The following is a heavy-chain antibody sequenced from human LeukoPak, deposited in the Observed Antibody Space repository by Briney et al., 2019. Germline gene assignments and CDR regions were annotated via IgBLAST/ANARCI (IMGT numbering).Heavy chain of an antibody. J-gene: IGHJ4*02. CDR2: TKPDGTAE. Sequence: GGSLRLSCAASGFTLRNYWMGWVRQAPGKGLEWVAKTKPDGTAEYYADSVRGRFTTSRDNANNFLYLQMNSLRGEDTAVYYCARDGGLHTNFDYWGQGTLVTVSS. CDR3: ARDGGLHTNFDY. V-gene: IGHV3-7*01. D-gene: IGHD2-15*01. CDR1: GFTLRNYW.